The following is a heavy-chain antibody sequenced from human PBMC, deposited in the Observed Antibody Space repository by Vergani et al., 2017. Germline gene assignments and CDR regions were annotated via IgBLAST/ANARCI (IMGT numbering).Heavy chain of an antibody. CDR3: RVGATYYYGMDV. CDR2: IIPILGIA. J-gene: IGHJ6*02. CDR1: GGTFSSYA. D-gene: IGHD1-26*01. Sequence: QVQLVQSGAEVKKPGSSVKVSCKASGGTFSSYAISWVGQAPGQGLEWMGRIIPILGIANYAQKFQGRVTITADKSTSTAYMELSSLRSEDTAVYYCRVGATYYYGMDVWGQGTTVTVSS. V-gene: IGHV1-69*04.